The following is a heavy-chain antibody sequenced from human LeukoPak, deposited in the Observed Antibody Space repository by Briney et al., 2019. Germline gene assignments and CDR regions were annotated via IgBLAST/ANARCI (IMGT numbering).Heavy chain of an antibody. V-gene: IGHV3-66*01. CDR3: ARDSARDGYNYFDY. J-gene: IGHJ4*02. CDR1: GFTVSSNY. Sequence: PGGSLRLSCAASGFTVSSNYMRWVRQAPGKGLEWVSVIYSGGSTNYADSVKGRFTISRDNSKNTLYLQMNSLRAEDTAVYYCARDSARDGYNYFDYWGQGTLVTVSS. D-gene: IGHD5-24*01. CDR2: IYSGGST.